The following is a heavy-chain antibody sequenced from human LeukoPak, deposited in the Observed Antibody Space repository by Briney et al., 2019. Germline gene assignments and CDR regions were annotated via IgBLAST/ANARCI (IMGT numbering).Heavy chain of an antibody. CDR2: ISNDGTST. CDR3: ARGWFGPDS. Sequence: GGSLRLSCVASGVTLSGHSMHWVRQAPGKGLVWVSGISNDGTSTSYADSVKGRFTISRDHAKNTLYQQMHSLRAEDTAVYSCARGWFGPDSCGQGTLVTVSS. CDR1: GVTLSGHS. J-gene: IGHJ5*01. V-gene: IGHV3-74*01. D-gene: IGHD3-10*01.